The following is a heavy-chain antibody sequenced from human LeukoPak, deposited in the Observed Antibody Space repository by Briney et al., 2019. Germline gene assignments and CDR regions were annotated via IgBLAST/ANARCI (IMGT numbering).Heavy chain of an antibody. CDR3: ARDWAGGTEGLF. J-gene: IGHJ4*02. D-gene: IGHD3-16*01. Sequence: ASVKVSCKASGGTFSSYAISWVRQAPGQGLEWMGGIIPIFGTANYAQKFQGRVTITADESTSTAYMELSSLRSEDTAVYYCARDWAGGTEGLFWGQGTLVTVSS. CDR2: IIPIFGTA. V-gene: IGHV1-69*13. CDR1: GGTFSSYA.